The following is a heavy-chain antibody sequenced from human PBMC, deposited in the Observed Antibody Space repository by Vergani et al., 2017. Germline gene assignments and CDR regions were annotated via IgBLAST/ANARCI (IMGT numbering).Heavy chain of an antibody. V-gene: IGHV3-30-3*01. D-gene: IGHD1-7*01. CDR1: GFTVSSYA. J-gene: IGHJ4*02. Sequence: QVQLVESGGGVVQPGRSLRLSCAASGFTVSSYAMHWVRQAPGKGLEWVAVISYDGSNKYYADSVKGRFTISRDNSKNTLYLQMNSLRAEDTAVYYCARSWGGYNWNYAVDYWGQGTLVTVSS. CDR2: ISYDGSNK. CDR3: ARSWGGYNWNYAVDY.